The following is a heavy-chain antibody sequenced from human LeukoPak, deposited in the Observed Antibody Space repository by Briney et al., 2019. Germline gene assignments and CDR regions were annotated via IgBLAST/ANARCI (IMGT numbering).Heavy chain of an antibody. J-gene: IGHJ4*02. V-gene: IGHV4-38-2*02. CDR2: IYHSGST. CDR3: ARVYYDSSGYFTGEYYFDY. Sequence: SETLSLTCTVSGYSISSGYYWGWIRQPPGKGLEWIGSIYHSGSTYYNPSLKSRVTISVDTSKNQFSLKLSSVTAADTAVYYCARVYYDSSGYFTGEYYFDYWGQGTLVTVSS. CDR1: GYSISSGYY. D-gene: IGHD3-22*01.